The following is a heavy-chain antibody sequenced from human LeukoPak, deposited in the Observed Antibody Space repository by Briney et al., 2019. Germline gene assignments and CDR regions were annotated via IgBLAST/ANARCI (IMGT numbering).Heavy chain of an antibody. D-gene: IGHD1-7*01. CDR2: IYYSGST. V-gene: IGHV4-59*01. J-gene: IGHJ4*02. Sequence: SETLSLTCTVSGGSISSYYWSWIRQPPGKGLEWIGYIYYSGSTNYNPSLKSRVTISVDTSKNQSSLKLSSVTAADTAVYYCARGGTNEFDYWGQGTLVTVSS. CDR1: GGSISSYY. CDR3: ARGGTNEFDY.